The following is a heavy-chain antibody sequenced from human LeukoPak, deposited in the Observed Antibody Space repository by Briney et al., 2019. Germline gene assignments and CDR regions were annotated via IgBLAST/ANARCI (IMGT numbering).Heavy chain of an antibody. CDR2: ISAYNGNT. D-gene: IGHD6-19*01. V-gene: IGHV1-18*01. J-gene: IGHJ4*02. CDR3: ARDAVGQWLVMIDY. CDR1: GYTFTSYG. Sequence: WASVKVSCKASGYTFTSYGISWVRQAPGQGLEWMGWISAYNGNTNYAQKLRGRVTMTTDTSTSTAYMELRSLRSDDTAVYYCARDAVGQWLVMIDYWGQGTLVTVSS.